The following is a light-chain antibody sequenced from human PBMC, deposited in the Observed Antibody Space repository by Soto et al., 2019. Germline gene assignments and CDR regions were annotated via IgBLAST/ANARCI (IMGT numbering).Light chain of an antibody. J-gene: IGKJ3*01. Sequence: ESVSTQSPGTLSLSPGERATLSCRASQSVSSSYLAWYQQKPGQAPRLLIYGASSRATGIPDRFSGSGSGTDFTLTISRLEPEDFAVYYCQQYDTSPFTFGPGTKVDIK. V-gene: IGKV3-20*01. CDR1: QSVSSSY. CDR3: QQYDTSPFT. CDR2: GAS.